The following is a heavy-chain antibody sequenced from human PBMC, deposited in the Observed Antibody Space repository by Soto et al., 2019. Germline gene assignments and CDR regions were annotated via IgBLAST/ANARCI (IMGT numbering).Heavy chain of an antibody. Sequence: QVQLVQSGAEVKKPGASVKVSCKASGYTFITYALYWVRQAPGQGLEWMGIISPRDGSTTYAHNFQGRLTMTRDTCTRTLYMELSSLRSEDTAVYYCARGGGTLDYWGQGTLVTVSS. CDR3: ARGGGTLDY. CDR1: GYTFITYA. CDR2: ISPRDGST. J-gene: IGHJ4*02. V-gene: IGHV1-46*01.